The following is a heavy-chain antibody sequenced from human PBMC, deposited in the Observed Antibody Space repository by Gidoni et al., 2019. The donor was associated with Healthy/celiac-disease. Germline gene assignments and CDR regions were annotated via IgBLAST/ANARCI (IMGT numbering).Heavy chain of an antibody. CDR2: SSSSGSTI. CDR3: ARFDYGGNSVAPKFDY. V-gene: IGHV3-48*03. Sequence: EVQLLESGGGLVQPGGSLRLSCAASGFTFRSYEMNWVRHAPGKGMEWVSYSSSSGSTIYYADSVKGRFTISRDNAKNSLYLQMNSLRAEDTAVYYCARFDYGGNSVAPKFDYWGQGTLVTVSS. J-gene: IGHJ4*02. D-gene: IGHD4-17*01. CDR1: GFTFRSYE.